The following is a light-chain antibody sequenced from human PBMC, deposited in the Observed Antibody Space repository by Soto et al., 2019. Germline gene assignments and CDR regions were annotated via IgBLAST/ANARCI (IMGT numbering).Light chain of an antibody. V-gene: IGKV1-13*02. CDR2: DVS. CDR3: QRFNTYPIT. J-gene: IGKJ5*01. Sequence: AIQLTQSPSSLSASVGDRVTITCRASQVIRGALVWYQQQPGKPPKLLIFDVSRLQSGVLSRFSGTGSGTDFSLCFSSLQPEDFASYYCQRFNTYPITFGQGTRLEIK. CDR1: QVIRGA.